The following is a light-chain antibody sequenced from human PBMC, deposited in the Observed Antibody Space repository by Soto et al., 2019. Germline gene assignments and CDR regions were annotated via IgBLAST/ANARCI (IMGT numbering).Light chain of an antibody. CDR3: CSYAGSLDV. J-gene: IGLJ1*01. V-gene: IGLV2-23*01. Sequence: QSVLTQPASVSGSPGQSITISCTGTSSDVGSYNLVSWYQQHPGKAPKLMIYEGSKRPSGVSNRFSGSKSGNTASLTISGLQAEDEADYYCCSYAGSLDVFGNGTKVTVL. CDR2: EGS. CDR1: SSDVGSYNL.